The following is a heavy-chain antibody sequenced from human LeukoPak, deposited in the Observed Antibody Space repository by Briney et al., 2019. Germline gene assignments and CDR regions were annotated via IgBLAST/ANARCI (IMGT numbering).Heavy chain of an antibody. D-gene: IGHD2-2*01. CDR1: GGSFSGYY. J-gene: IGHJ1*01. Sequence: SETLSLTCAVYGGSFSGYYWSWIRQPPGKGLEWIGEINHSGSTYYNPSLKSRVTISVDTSKNQFSLKLSSVTAADTAVYYCARGAVVVPAAMSPEYFQHWGQGTLVTVSS. V-gene: IGHV4-34*01. CDR3: ARGAVVVPAAMSPEYFQH. CDR2: INHSGST.